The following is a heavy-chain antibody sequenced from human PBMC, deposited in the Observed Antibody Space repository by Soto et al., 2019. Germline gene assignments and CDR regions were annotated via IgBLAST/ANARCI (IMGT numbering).Heavy chain of an antibody. V-gene: IGHV5-51*01. CDR2: IYPGDSDT. CDR1: GYSFTSYW. D-gene: IGHD6-19*01. J-gene: IGHJ3*02. CDR3: ARYFTGVAGNFDAFDI. Sequence: EVQLVQSGAEVKKPGESLKISCKGSGYSFTSYWIGWVSQMPGKGLEWMGIIYPGDSDTRYSPSFQGQVTISADKSISTAYLQWSSLKASDTAMYYCARYFTGVAGNFDAFDIWGQGTMVTVSS.